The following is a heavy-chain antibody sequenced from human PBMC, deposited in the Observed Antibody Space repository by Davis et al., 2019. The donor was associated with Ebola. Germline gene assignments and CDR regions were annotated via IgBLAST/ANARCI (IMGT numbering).Heavy chain of an antibody. CDR2: ISAYSGNT. CDR1: GYTFTSYG. CDR3: ARTRIAAAGYNWFDP. V-gene: IGHV1-18*01. Sequence: ASVKVSCKASGYTFTSYGISWVRQAPGQGLEWMGWISAYSGNTNYAQKLQGRVTMTTDTSTSTAYMELRSLRSDDTAVYYCARTRIAAAGYNWFDPWGQGTLVTVSS. D-gene: IGHD6-13*01. J-gene: IGHJ5*02.